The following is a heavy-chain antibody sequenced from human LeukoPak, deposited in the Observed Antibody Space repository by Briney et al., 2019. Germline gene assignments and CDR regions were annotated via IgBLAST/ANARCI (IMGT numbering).Heavy chain of an antibody. Sequence: GGSLRLSCAASGFTFSSYGMHWVRQAPGKGLEWVAFIRYDGSNKYYADSVKGRFTISRDNSKNTLYLQMNSLRAEDTAVYYCAKGWPYYYDSSGYFDYWGQGTLVTVSS. V-gene: IGHV3-30*02. CDR3: AKGWPYYYDSSGYFDY. J-gene: IGHJ4*02. CDR1: GFTFSSYG. CDR2: IRYDGSNK. D-gene: IGHD3-22*01.